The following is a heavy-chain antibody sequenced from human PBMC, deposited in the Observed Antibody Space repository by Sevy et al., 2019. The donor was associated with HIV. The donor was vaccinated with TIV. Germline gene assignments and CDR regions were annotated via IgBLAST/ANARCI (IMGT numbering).Heavy chain of an antibody. CDR2: INPNSGGT. J-gene: IGHJ1*01. V-gene: IGHV1-2*02. D-gene: IGHD2-2*01. Sequence: DSVKVSCKASGYTFTGYYMHWVRQAPRQGLERRGWINPNSGGTNYAQKFQGRVTMNRDTSISTAYMELSRLRSDDTAVYYCARVPGYRSSTSCFDDEYFQHWGQGTLVIVSS. CDR3: ARVPGYRSSTSCFDDEYFQH. CDR1: GYTFTGYY.